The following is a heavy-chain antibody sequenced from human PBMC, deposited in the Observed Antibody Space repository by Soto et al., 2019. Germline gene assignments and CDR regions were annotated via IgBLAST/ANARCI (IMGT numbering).Heavy chain of an antibody. CDR3: ARREIQGPIDY. D-gene: IGHD1-26*01. V-gene: IGHV4-28*01. Sequence: QVQLQESGPGLVKPSDTLSLTCAVSGYSISSSNWWGWIRQPPGKGLEWIGYIYYSGTTYYNPSLKRRGTMSVDTSKSQFSLKLPSVTAVDTAVYYCARREIQGPIDYWGQGTLVTVSS. CDR2: IYYSGTT. CDR1: GYSISSSNW. J-gene: IGHJ4*02.